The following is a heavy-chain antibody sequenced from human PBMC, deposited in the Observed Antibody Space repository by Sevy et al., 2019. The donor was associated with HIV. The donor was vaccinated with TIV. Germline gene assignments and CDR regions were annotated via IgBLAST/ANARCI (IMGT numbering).Heavy chain of an antibody. D-gene: IGHD2-2*02. CDR3: AREGGYCSSTSCYTSWFDP. Sequence: ASVKVSCKASGYTFTGYYMHWVRQAPGQGLEWMGWINPNSGGTNDAQKFQGRVTMTRDTSISTAYMELSRLRSDDTAVYYCAREGGYCSSTSCYTSWFDPWGQGTLVTVSS. CDR1: GYTFTGYY. V-gene: IGHV1-2*02. J-gene: IGHJ5*02. CDR2: INPNSGGT.